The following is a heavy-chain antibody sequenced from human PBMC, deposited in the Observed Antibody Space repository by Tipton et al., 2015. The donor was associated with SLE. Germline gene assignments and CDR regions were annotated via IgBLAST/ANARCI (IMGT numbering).Heavy chain of an antibody. Sequence: TLSLTCTVSGGSISSHYWSWIRQPPGKGLEWIGYIYYSGSTNYNPSLKSRVTISVDTSKNQFSLKLSSVTAADTAVYCCGVSGWYSSWFDPWGQGTLVTVSS. J-gene: IGHJ5*02. CDR3: GVSGWYSSWFDP. CDR2: IYYSGST. CDR1: GGSISSHY. V-gene: IGHV4-59*07. D-gene: IGHD6-19*01.